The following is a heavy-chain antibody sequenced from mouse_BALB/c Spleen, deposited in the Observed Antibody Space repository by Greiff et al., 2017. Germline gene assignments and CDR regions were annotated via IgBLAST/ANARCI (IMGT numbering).Heavy chain of an antibody. CDR3: AREKVYFDY. J-gene: IGHJ2*01. CDR1: GFTFSSYG. Sequence: DVQLVESGGGLVQPGGSLKLSCAASGFTFSSYGMSWVRQTPDKRLELVATINSNGGSTYYPDSVKGRFTISRDNAKNTLYLQMSSLKSEDTAMYYCAREKVYFDYWGQGTTLTVSS. CDR2: INSNGGST. V-gene: IGHV5-6-3*01.